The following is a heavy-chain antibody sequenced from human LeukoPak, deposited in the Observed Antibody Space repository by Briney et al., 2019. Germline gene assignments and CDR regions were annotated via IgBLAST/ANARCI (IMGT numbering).Heavy chain of an antibody. CDR2: IIPIFGTA. V-gene: IGHV1-69*01. Sequence: GASVKVSCKASGGTFSSYAISWVRQAPGQGLEWMGGIIPIFGTANYAQKFQGRVTITADESTSTAYMELSSLRSEDTAVYYCARERDYDFWSGYYRPYYFDYWGQGTLVTVSS. D-gene: IGHD3-3*01. CDR3: ARERDYDFWSGYYRPYYFDY. CDR1: GGTFSSYA. J-gene: IGHJ4*02.